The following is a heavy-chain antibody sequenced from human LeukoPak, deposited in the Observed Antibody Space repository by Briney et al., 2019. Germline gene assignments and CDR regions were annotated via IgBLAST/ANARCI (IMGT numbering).Heavy chain of an antibody. D-gene: IGHD2-2*01. J-gene: IGHJ5*02. Sequence: LETLSLTCTVSGGSISSYYWSWIRQPPGKGLEWIGYIYTSGSTNYNPSLKSRVTISVDTSKNQFSLKLSSVTAADTAVYYCARRVVVVPAANDHNWFDPWGQGTLVTVSS. V-gene: IGHV4-4*09. CDR2: IYTSGST. CDR1: GGSISSYY. CDR3: ARRVVVVPAANDHNWFDP.